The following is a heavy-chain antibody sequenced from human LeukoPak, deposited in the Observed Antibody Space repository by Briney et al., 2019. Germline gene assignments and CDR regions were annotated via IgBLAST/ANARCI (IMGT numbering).Heavy chain of an antibody. Sequence: GGSLRLSCAASGLTFSSNYMSWVRQAPGKGLEWVSAVSGGGDSTYTADSVKGRFTVSRDNSKSTLYLQMNSLRAEDTALYYCAKHRYGDYLIDYWGQGTLVTVSS. D-gene: IGHD4-17*01. CDR3: AKHRYGDYLIDY. CDR1: GLTFSSNY. CDR2: VSGGGDST. J-gene: IGHJ4*02. V-gene: IGHV3-23*01.